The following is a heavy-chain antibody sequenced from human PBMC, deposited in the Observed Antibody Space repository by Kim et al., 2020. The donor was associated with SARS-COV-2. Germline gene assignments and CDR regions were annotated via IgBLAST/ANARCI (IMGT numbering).Heavy chain of an antibody. J-gene: IGHJ5*01. V-gene: IGHV3-30*07. D-gene: IGHD3-22*01. Sequence: YVVAVKGRFTICRTNSNSTLYLQMNSRRDEDTAVYYCAREGGNTGYYSIDSWGQGTLVTVSS. CDR3: AREGGNTGYYSIDS.